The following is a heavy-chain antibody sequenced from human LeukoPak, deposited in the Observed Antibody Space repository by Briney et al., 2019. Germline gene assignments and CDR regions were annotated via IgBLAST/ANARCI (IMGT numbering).Heavy chain of an antibody. D-gene: IGHD4-17*01. CDR3: TRGSYGDYEY. CDR1: GFTFSDAW. V-gene: IGHV3-21*01. J-gene: IGHJ4*02. CDR2: IDPSSTYI. Sequence: GGSLRLSCAASGFTFSDAWMTWVRQVPGKGLEWVSSIDPSSTYIYYADSVKGRFTISRDNAQNSLYLQMNSLRAEDTAVYYCTRGSYGDYEYWGQGTLVTVSS.